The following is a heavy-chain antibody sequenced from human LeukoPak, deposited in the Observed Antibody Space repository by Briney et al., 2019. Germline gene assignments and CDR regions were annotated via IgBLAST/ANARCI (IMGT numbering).Heavy chain of an antibody. J-gene: IGHJ4*02. CDR3: AKVEFCSGDSCYYLDY. CDR2: ISGSDGST. CDR1: GFTVSSNY. Sequence: GGSLRLSCAASGFTVSSNYMSWVRQAPGKGLEWVSAISGSDGSTYYADSVKGRFTISRDNSKNTLYLQMNSLRAEDTAIYYCAKVEFCSGDSCYYLDYWGQGTLVTVSS. D-gene: IGHD2-15*01. V-gene: IGHV3-23*01.